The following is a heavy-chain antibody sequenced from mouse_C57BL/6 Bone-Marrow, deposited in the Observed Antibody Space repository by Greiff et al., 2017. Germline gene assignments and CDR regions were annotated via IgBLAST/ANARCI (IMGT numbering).Heavy chain of an antibody. V-gene: IGHV5-4*01. CDR3: ARDDYDAARVYYAMDY. Sequence: EVQRVESGGGLVKPGGSLKLSCAASGFTFSSYAMSWVRQTPEKRLEWVATISDGGSYTYYPDNVKGRFTISRDNAKNNLYLQMSHLKSEDTAMYYCARDDYDAARVYYAMDYWGQGTSVTVSS. CDR2: ISDGGSYT. CDR1: GFTFSSYA. D-gene: IGHD2-4*01. J-gene: IGHJ4*01.